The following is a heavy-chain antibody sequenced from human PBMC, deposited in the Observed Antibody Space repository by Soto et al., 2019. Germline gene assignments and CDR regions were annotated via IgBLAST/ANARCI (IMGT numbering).Heavy chain of an antibody. V-gene: IGHV1-2*04. J-gene: IGHJ5*02. CDR3: ATSNWFDP. Sequence: GASVKVSCKASGYTFTAYYIHWLRQAPGQGLEWLGWINPDTGGTDYAQKFQGWVTLTRDTSKTTAYMELSSLRSEDTAVYYCATSNWFDPWGQGTLVTVSS. CDR1: GYTFTAYY. CDR2: INPDTGGT.